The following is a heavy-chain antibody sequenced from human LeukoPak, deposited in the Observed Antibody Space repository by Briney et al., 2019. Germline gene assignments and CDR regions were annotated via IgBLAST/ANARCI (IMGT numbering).Heavy chain of an antibody. CDR3: VGGSGWLGDS. J-gene: IGHJ4*02. CDR2: IKQDGSDI. D-gene: IGHD6-19*01. Sequence: PGGSLRLSCTVSGFTFSNLWMTWVRQAPGKGLEWVANIKQDGSDIYYMDSVKGRFTISRDNAKNSLYLQMNSLRAEVTAMYYCVGGSGWLGDSWGRGTLVTVSS. V-gene: IGHV3-7*03. CDR1: GFTFSNLW.